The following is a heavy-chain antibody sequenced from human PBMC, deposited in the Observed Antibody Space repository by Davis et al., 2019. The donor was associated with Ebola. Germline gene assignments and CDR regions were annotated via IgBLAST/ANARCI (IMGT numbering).Heavy chain of an antibody. J-gene: IGHJ5*02. CDR1: GGTFSSFA. CDR3: ARVATGYYYDSSDSPSWFDP. Sequence: SVKVSCKVSGGTFSSFAIGWVRQAPGQGLEWMGGIIPIFRSPNYAQKFQDRVTITADESTRTVYMELTILRSEDTAVYYCARVATGYYYDSSDSPSWFDPWGQGTLVTISS. V-gene: IGHV1-69*13. CDR2: IIPIFRSP. D-gene: IGHD3-22*01.